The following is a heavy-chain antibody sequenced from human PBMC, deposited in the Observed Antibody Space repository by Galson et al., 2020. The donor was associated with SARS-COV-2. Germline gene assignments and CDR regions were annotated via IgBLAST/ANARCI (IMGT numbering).Heavy chain of an antibody. CDR3: VKTPTTVTRAEYFQH. D-gene: IGHD4-17*01. Sequence: SETLSLTCTVSGGSISRSNYYWGWIRQPPGKGLEWIASVYHSGSTYYNPSLKSRLTMSVDTSKNQFSPNLRSVTAADTAVYYCVKTPTTVTRAEYFQHWGQGTLVTVSS. CDR1: GGSISRSNYY. J-gene: IGHJ1*01. CDR2: VYHSGST. V-gene: IGHV4-39*01.